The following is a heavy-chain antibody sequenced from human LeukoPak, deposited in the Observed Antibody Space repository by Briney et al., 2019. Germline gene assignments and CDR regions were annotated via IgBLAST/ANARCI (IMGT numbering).Heavy chain of an antibody. CDR2: IYSGGST. J-gene: IGHJ4*02. Sequence: PGGSLILSCAASAFTVSCNYMSWIRQALGMVLGLISVIYSGGSTYYADSVKRRFTISKDISKNTVYLQMNRLRAEDTAVYYCARDNSSGYYDYWGQGSLVTVSS. V-gene: IGHV3-66*01. CDR1: AFTVSCNY. CDR3: ARDNSSGYYDY. D-gene: IGHD3-22*01.